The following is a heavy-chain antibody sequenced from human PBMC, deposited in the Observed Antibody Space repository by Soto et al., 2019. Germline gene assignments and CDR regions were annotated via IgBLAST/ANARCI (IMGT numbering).Heavy chain of an antibody. J-gene: IGHJ5*01. D-gene: IGHD2-21*01. CDR2: INHSGST. CDR1: GGSFSGYY. V-gene: IGHV4-34*01. CDR3: GRVVEGATRHTDFDS. Sequence: SETLSLTCAVYGGSFSGYYWSWIRQPPGKGLEWIGEINHSGSTNYNPSLKSRVTISVDTSTNQFSLKLSSVTAADTAVYFCGRVVEGATRHTDFDSWGQGTLVTVSS.